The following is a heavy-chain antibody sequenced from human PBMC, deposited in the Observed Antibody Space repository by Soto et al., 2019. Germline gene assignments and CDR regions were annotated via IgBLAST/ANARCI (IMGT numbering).Heavy chain of an antibody. D-gene: IGHD1-1*01. Sequence: EVQLVESGGGLIQPGGSLRLSCAASGFTVSSNYMSWVRQAPGKGLEWVSVIYSGGSTYYADSVKGGFTISRDNSKNTLYLQRNSLSVEDPDVYYCARAPGTCTDYWGQGTLVTVSS. CDR1: GFTVSSNY. V-gene: IGHV3-53*01. CDR3: ARAPGTCTDY. J-gene: IGHJ4*02. CDR2: IYSGGST.